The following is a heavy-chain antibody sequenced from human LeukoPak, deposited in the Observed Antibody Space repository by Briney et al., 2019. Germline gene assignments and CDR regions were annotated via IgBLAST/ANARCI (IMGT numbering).Heavy chain of an antibody. CDR1: GITLSNYG. CDR2: ISYDGSNK. V-gene: IGHV3-30*19. J-gene: IGHJ4*02. CDR3: ARDRDLLRFLFFFDY. Sequence: GGSLRLSCAVAGITLSNYGMSWVRQAPGKGLEWVAVISYDGSNKYYADSVKGRFTISRDNSKNTLYLQMNSLRAEDTAVYYCARDRDLLRFLFFFDYWGQGTLVTVSS. D-gene: IGHD3-3*01.